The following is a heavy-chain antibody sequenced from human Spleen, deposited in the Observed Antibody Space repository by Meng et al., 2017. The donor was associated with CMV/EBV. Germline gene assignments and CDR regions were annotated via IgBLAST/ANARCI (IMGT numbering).Heavy chain of an antibody. V-gene: IGHV3-23*01. D-gene: IGHD2-21*01. Sequence: GGSLRLSCAASGFTFSSYAMSWVRQAPGKGLEWVSVISGSGGSTYYADSVKGRFTISRDNSKNTLFLQMNSLRADDTAVYYCAKYSAVGERLYYFDYWGQGTLVTVSS. CDR3: AKYSAVGERLYYFDY. CDR1: GFTFSSYA. J-gene: IGHJ4*02. CDR2: ISGSGGST.